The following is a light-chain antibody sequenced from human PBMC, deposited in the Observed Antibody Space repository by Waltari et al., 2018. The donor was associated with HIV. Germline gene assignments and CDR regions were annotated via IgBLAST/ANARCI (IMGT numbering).Light chain of an antibody. CDR1: QSIRSN. V-gene: IGKV1-39*01. CDR2: AAS. Sequence: DIQMTQSPSSLSASVGDRVHITCRSSQSIRSNLNWYQQKPGKAPKLLIYAASSLQSGVPSRFSGSGSGTDFTLTISSLQPEDFVTYHCEQSYNSPRTFGQGTKVEIK. J-gene: IGKJ1*01. CDR3: EQSYNSPRT.